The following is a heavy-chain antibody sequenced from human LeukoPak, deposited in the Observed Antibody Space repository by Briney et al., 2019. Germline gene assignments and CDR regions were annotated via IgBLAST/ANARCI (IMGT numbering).Heavy chain of an antibody. V-gene: IGHV3-64*04. Sequence: GGSLRLSCAASGFTFSTYAMHWVRQAPGKGLEYVSSIGTSGVSTYYAGSVEGRFTISRDNSKNTLYLQMDSLRAEDTAVYYCAKFGVAAGTDYWYFDLWGRGTLVTVSS. CDR2: IGTSGVST. CDR3: AKFGVAAGTDYWYFDL. D-gene: IGHD6-19*01. J-gene: IGHJ2*01. CDR1: GFTFSTYA.